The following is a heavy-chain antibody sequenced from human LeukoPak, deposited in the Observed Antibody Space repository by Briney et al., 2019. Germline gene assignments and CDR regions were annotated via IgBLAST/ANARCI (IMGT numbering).Heavy chain of an antibody. CDR2: ISGSGGST. Sequence: GGSLRLSCAASGFTFSSYAMSWVRQAPGKELKWISAISGSGGSTYYVDSVKGRFTISRDNSKNTLYLQMNSLRVEDTAVYYCAKLPVAGLYFDYWGQGTLVTVSS. CDR3: AKLPVAGLYFDY. CDR1: GFTFSSYA. D-gene: IGHD6-19*01. J-gene: IGHJ4*02. V-gene: IGHV3-23*01.